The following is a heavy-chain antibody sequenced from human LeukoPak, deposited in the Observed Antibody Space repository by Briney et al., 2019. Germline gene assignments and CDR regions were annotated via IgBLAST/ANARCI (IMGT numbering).Heavy chain of an antibody. CDR2: IYYSGST. CDR3: ARAGGYCSSTSCYEVGWFDP. V-gene: IGHV4-31*03. CDR1: GGSISSGGYY. J-gene: IGHJ5*02. D-gene: IGHD2-2*01. Sequence: PSETLSLTCTVSGGSISSGGYYWSWIRQHPGKGLEWIGYIYYSGSTYYNPSLKSRVTISVDTSKNQFSLKLSSVTAADTAVYYCARAGGYCSSTSCYEVGWFDPWGQGTLVTVPS.